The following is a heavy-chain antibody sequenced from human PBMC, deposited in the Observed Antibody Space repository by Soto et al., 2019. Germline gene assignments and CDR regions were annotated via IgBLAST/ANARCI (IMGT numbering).Heavy chain of an antibody. Sequence: GAVRRTCGGNGVTLSTYEMSWGRQAPGKGLEWVSTIAGVDIFYADSVQGRFTISIDNSKNLLFLQMNSLTADDTATYYCAKDHFKGNGIYDGFDVWGQGTTFTVSS. CDR2: IAGVDI. D-gene: IGHD1-20*01. V-gene: IGHV3-23*01. CDR1: GVTLSTYE. J-gene: IGHJ3*01. CDR3: AKDHFKGNGIYDGFDV.